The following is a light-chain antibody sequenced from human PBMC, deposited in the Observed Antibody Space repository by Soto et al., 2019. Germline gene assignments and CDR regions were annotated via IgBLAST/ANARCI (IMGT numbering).Light chain of an antibody. CDR2: AAS. CDR3: QQADSFPLT. J-gene: IGKJ4*01. CDR1: QSIYKW. Sequence: DIQLTQSPSSVSASIGDRVTISCRASQSIYKWLVWYQQKPGKAPKLLIYAASSLQSGVPSRFSGSGYGTEFTLTISSLHPEDSATYYCQQADSFPLTFGGGTEVAI. V-gene: IGKV1-12*01.